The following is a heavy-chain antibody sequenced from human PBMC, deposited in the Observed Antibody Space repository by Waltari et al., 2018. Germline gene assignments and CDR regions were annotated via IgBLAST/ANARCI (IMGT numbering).Heavy chain of an antibody. CDR2: IRRSGRT. V-gene: IGHV4-4*02. Sequence: QVQLQESGPGLVKPSGTLSLTCAVFGDSMSSDDLWNWGRQSPGKGLEWIGQIRRSGRTNYNPSLAIRVSVSIDTSNNQFSLKVTSATAADTAVYYCARDRGRGLYLDSWGQGTLVTVSP. CDR1: GDSMSSDDL. J-gene: IGHJ4*02. CDR3: ARDRGRGLYLDS. D-gene: IGHD2-15*01.